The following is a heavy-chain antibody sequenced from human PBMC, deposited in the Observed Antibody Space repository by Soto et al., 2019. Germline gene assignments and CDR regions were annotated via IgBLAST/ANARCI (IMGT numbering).Heavy chain of an antibody. J-gene: IGHJ6*02. V-gene: IGHV5-51*01. Sequence: PGESLKISCEGSGYSFTSYWIGWVRQMPGKGLEWMGIIYPHDSDTRYSPSFQGQVTISADKSINTAYLQWSSLKASDTAVYYCARRLYYDLSHHYAMDVWGQGTTVTVSS. CDR2: IYPHDSDT. CDR1: GYSFTSYW. CDR3: ARRLYYDLSHHYAMDV. D-gene: IGHD3-3*01.